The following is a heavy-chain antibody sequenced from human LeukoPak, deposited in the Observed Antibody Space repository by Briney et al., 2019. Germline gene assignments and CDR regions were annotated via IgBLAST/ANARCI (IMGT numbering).Heavy chain of an antibody. V-gene: IGHV4-34*01. CDR3: ARGPTYGDYVLD. CDR2: INHSGST. D-gene: IGHD4-17*01. CDR1: GGSISSYY. J-gene: IGHJ4*02. Sequence: SETLSLTCTVSGGSISSYYWSWIRQPPGKGLEWIGEINHSGSTNYNPSLKSRVTISVDTSKNQFSLKLSSVTAADTAVYYCARGPTYGDYVLDWGQGTLVTVSS.